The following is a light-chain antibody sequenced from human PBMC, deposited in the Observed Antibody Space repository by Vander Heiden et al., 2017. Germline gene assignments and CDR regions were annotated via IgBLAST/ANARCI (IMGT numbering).Light chain of an antibody. J-gene: IGKJ3*01. Sequence: EIVLTQSPGTLSLSPGERATLSCRASQSVNSRYLAWYRQKPGQVPRLLIYGASSRATGIPDRFRGSGSGTDFTLTISRLEPEDFAVYYCQQYGTSPFTFGPGTKVDVK. CDR1: QSVNSRY. CDR3: QQYGTSPFT. V-gene: IGKV3-20*01. CDR2: GAS.